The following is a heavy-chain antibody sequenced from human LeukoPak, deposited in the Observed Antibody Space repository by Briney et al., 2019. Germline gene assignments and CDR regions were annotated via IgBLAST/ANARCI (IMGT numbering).Heavy chain of an antibody. CDR3: ATDGDRYGYELDY. V-gene: IGHV1-24*01. J-gene: IGHJ4*02. CDR2: FDPEDGET. D-gene: IGHD5-18*01. Sequence: ASVKVSCKASGYTFTSYGISWVRQAPGQGLEWMGGFDPEDGETINARKFQGRVTMAEDTSTDTAYMELSSLRSEDTAVYYCATDGDRYGYELDYWGQGTLVTVSS. CDR1: GYTFTSYG.